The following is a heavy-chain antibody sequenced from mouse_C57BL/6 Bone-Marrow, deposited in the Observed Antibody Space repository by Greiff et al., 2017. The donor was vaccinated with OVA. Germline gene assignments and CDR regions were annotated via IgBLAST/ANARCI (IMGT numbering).Heavy chain of an antibody. D-gene: IGHD2-1*01. CDR3: ARAYGNYLSWYFDV. J-gene: IGHJ1*03. CDR1: GFTFSSYA. Sequence: EVKVEESGGGLVKPGGSLKLSCAASGFTFSSYAMSWVRQTPEKRLEWVATISDGGSYTYYPDNVKGRFTISRDNAKNNLYLQMSHLKSEDTAMYYCARAYGNYLSWYFDVWGTGTTVTVSS. V-gene: IGHV5-4*03. CDR2: ISDGGSYT.